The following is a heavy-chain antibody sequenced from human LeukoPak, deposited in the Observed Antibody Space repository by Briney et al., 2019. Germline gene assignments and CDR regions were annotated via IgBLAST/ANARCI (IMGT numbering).Heavy chain of an antibody. J-gene: IGHJ4*02. D-gene: IGHD6-19*01. V-gene: IGHV3-9*01. CDR2: ISWNSGTI. CDR1: GFIFNNYA. CDR3: AKDNRRHYTSGPNPDSLH. Sequence: GGSLRLSCAGSGFIFNNYAMHWVRQPPGKGLEWVSGISWNSGTIDYADSVRGRFTISRDNAKNTLYLQMDSLRVEDTAFYYCAKDNRRHYTSGPNPDSLHWGQGAPVTVSS.